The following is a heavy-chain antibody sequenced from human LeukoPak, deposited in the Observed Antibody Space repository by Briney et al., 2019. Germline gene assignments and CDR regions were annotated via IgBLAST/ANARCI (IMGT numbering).Heavy chain of an antibody. D-gene: IGHD2-15*01. V-gene: IGHV3-21*01. CDR3: ARADNIVVV. CDR2: ISSTGTYI. CDR1: GFTFSSYT. Sequence: PGGSLRLSCAASGFTFSSYTMNWVRQAPGKGLEWVSSISSTGTYIYYADSVKGRFTISRDNAKNSLYLHMNSLRAEDTAVYYCARADNIVVVWGQGALVTVSS. J-gene: IGHJ4*02.